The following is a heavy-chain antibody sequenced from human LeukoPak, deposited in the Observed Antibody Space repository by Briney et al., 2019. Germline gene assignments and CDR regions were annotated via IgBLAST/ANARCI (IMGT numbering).Heavy chain of an antibody. J-gene: IGHJ4*02. Sequence: ASVKVSCKVSGYTLTELSMHWVRQAPGKGLEWMGGFDPEDGETIYAQKFQGRVTMTEDTSTDTAYMELSSLRSEDTAVYYRATVGVLLWFGESGFDYWGQGTLVTVSS. V-gene: IGHV1-24*01. CDR1: GYTLTELS. CDR3: ATVGVLLWFGESGFDY. CDR2: FDPEDGET. D-gene: IGHD3-10*01.